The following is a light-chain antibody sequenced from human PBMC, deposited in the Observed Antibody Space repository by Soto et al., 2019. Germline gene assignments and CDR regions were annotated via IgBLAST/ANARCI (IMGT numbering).Light chain of an antibody. Sequence: EIVLPQSPATLSLSPGERATLSCRTSQSVSSQLAWYQQKRGQAPRLLIYDASNRATGIPARFSGSGSGTDFTLTINSLEPEDFAVYYCQHRSNWPPYAFGQGTKLVFK. CDR3: QHRSNWPPYA. V-gene: IGKV3-11*01. CDR2: DAS. J-gene: IGKJ2*01. CDR1: QSVSSQ.